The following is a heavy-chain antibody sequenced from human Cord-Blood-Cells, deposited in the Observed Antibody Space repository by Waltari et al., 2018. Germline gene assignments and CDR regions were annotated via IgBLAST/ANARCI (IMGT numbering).Heavy chain of an antibody. CDR1: GYTLTALS. CDR3: ATDWYYYGSGRH. D-gene: IGHD3-10*01. CDR2: FDPEDGET. Sequence: VKLVQSGAEVKKPGASVKVSCKFSGYTLTALSLHWVRQAPGKGLEWMGGFDPEDGETIYAQKFQGRVTMTEDTSTDTAYMELSSLRSEDTAVYYCATDWYYYGSGRHWGQGTLVTVSS. V-gene: IGHV1-24*01. J-gene: IGHJ4*02.